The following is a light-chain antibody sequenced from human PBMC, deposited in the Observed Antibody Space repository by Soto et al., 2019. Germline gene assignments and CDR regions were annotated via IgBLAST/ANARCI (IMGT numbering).Light chain of an antibody. CDR1: QDIRKY. J-gene: IGKJ3*01. Sequence: DIQMTQSPSSLSASVGDRVTITCQASQDIRKYLNWYQQKPGRAPKLLIYGASNLETGVPSRFSGSGYGTDFTFPISSLQPEDIATYYCQQYDNLPPFTFGPGNKVAIK. CDR3: QQYDNLPPFT. V-gene: IGKV1-33*01. CDR2: GAS.